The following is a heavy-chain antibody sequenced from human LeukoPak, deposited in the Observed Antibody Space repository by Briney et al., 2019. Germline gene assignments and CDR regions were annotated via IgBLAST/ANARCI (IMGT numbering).Heavy chain of an antibody. CDR2: IFNSGTTI. D-gene: IGHD4-17*01. Sequence: PGGSLRLSCAVSGFTFSDWYMSWTRQAPGKGPEWVSYIFNSGTTIYYADSVKGRFTISRDNAMNSLYLHMNSLRAEDTAVYYCARGHYGLDYWGQGTQVTVSS. J-gene: IGHJ4*02. CDR1: GFTFSDWY. CDR3: ARGHYGLDY. V-gene: IGHV3-11*01.